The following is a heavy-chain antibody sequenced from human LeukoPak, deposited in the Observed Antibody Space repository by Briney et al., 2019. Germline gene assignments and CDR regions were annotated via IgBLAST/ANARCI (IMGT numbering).Heavy chain of an antibody. D-gene: IGHD3-3*01. V-gene: IGHV4-59*01. Sequence: SETLSLTCTVSGGSISSYYWSWIRQPPGKGLEWIGYIYYSGSTNYNPSLKSRVTISVDTSKNQFSLRLTSVTAADTAVYYCARGGSYYDSWSGYYDYYYYMDVWGKGTTVTVSS. J-gene: IGHJ6*03. CDR2: IYYSGST. CDR1: GGSISSYY. CDR3: ARGGSYYDSWSGYYDYYYYMDV.